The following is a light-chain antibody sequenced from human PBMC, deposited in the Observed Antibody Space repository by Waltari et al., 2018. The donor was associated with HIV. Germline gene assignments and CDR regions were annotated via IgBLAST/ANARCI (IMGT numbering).Light chain of an antibody. CDR1: SSDIGTYNY. CDR3: SSYTSSSTPVV. J-gene: IGLJ2*01. CDR2: DVS. V-gene: IGLV2-14*01. Sequence: QSALTQPAFVSGSPGQSITISCTGPSSDIGTYNYVPWYQQHPGKAPKLMIYDVSNRPSGVSNRFSGSKSGNTASLTISGLQAEDEADYYCSSYTSSSTPVVFGGGTKLTVL.